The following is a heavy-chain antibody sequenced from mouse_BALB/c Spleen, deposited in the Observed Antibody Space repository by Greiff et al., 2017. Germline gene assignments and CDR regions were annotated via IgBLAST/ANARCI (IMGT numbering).Heavy chain of an antibody. CDR3: ARLGGQLGPAWFAY. D-gene: IGHD3-2*01. CDR2: IYPGNVNT. Sequence: QVQLQQSGPELVKPGASVRISCKASGYTFTSYYIHWVKQRPGQGLEWIGWIYPGNVNTKYNEKFKGKATLTADKSSSTAYMQLSSLTSEDSAVYFCARLGGQLGPAWFAYWGQGTLVTVSA. V-gene: IGHV1S56*01. J-gene: IGHJ3*01. CDR1: GYTFTSYY.